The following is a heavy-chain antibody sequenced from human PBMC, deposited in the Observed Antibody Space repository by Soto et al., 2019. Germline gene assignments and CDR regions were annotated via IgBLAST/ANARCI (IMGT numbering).Heavy chain of an antibody. J-gene: IGHJ6*02. CDR2: SIPIFGTA. CDR3: ARGGKYTKVSYYYGMDV. Sequence: QVQLVQSGAEVKKPGSSVKVSCKASGGTFSTYSISWVRQAPGQGLEWMGGSIPIFGTANYAQKFQGRVTITADESTSTTYMELSSLGSEDTAVYYCARGGKYTKVSYYYGMDVWGQGTTVTVS. CDR1: GGTFSTYS. V-gene: IGHV1-69*01. D-gene: IGHD2-2*02.